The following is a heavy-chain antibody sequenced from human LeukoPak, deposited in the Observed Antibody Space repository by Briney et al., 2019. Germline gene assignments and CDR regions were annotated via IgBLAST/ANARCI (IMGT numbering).Heavy chain of an antibody. CDR2: IYYSGST. D-gene: IGHD3-3*01. CDR1: GGSINSSSYY. CDR3: ARIVSEWLSRAYYYYYYMDV. V-gene: IGHV4-39*07. J-gene: IGHJ6*03. Sequence: SETLSLTCTVSGGSINSSSYYWGWIRQPPGKGLEWIGSIYYSGSTYYNPSLKSRVTISVDTSKNQFSLKLSSVTAADTAVYYCARIVSEWLSRAYYYYYYMDVWGKGTTVTVSS.